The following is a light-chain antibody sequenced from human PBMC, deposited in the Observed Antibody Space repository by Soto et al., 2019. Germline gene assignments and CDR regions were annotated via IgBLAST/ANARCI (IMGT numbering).Light chain of an antibody. V-gene: IGKV3-20*01. J-gene: IGKJ1*01. CDR2: GAS. Sequence: EIVWTQSPDDLYLSPGEIATLSCRASQSVPSLYLAWYQQKPDQAPRPLLFGASSRAYGIPDRFSGSGSGKDFTLTISRLEPEDYVLYYCQYYGDSSWTFGQGTRVDIK. CDR1: QSVPSLY. CDR3: QYYGDSSWT.